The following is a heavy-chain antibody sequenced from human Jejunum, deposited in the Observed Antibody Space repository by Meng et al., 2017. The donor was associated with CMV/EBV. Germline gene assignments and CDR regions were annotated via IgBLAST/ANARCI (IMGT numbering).Heavy chain of an antibody. Sequence: GGSFSGYYWSWIRQSPGQGLEWIGQIKHSGSASYNPSLRRRVTISEDTSKNQFSLRLTSVTAADTATYYCARYYCASSNCYPFDSWGQGELVTVSS. D-gene: IGHD2-2*01. J-gene: IGHJ4*02. CDR3: ARYYCASSNCYPFDS. CDR2: IKHSGSA. CDR1: GGSFSGYY. V-gene: IGHV4-34*01.